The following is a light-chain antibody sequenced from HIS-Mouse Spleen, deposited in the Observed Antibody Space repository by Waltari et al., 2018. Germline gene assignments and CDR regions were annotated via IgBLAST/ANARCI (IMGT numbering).Light chain of an antibody. J-gene: IGLJ1*01. Sequence: QSALTQPASVSGSPGQSITISCPGTSSDVGGYHYVAWYQQHPGKAPKPMIYEVSNRPSGVSNRFSGSKSGNTASLTISGLQAEDEADYYCSSYTSSSTFFGTGTKVTVL. CDR3: SSYTSSSTF. CDR1: SSDVGGYHY. CDR2: EVS. V-gene: IGLV2-14*01.